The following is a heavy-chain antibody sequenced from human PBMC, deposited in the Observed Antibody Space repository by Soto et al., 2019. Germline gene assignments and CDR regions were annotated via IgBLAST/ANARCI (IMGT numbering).Heavy chain of an antibody. CDR2: IWYDGSQK. Sequence: LRLSCTASGFTFSAYAMHWVRQAPGKGLEWVAIIWYDGSQKYYGDSVKGRFTISRDNSKSTLYLLMDSLRADDTAVYYCARVASGVSYIDYWGQGTLVTVSS. J-gene: IGHJ4*02. CDR3: ARVASGVSYIDY. V-gene: IGHV3-33*01. CDR1: GFTFSAYA. D-gene: IGHD2-8*02.